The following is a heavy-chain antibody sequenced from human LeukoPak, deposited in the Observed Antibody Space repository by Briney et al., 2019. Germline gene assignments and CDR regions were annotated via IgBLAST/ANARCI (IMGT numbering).Heavy chain of an antibody. J-gene: IGHJ6*02. CDR3: ARDSSGYYGMDV. Sequence: GGSLRLSCAASGFTFSGYAMSWVRQAPGKGLEWVSAISGSGGSTYYADSVKGRFTLSRDNSKNTLYLQMNSLRAEDTAVYYCARDSSGYYGMDVWGQGTTVTVSS. CDR1: GFTFSGYA. V-gene: IGHV3-23*01. CDR2: ISGSGGST. D-gene: IGHD3-10*01.